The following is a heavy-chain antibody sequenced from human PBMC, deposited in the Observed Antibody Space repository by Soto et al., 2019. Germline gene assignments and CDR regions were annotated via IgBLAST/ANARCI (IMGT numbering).Heavy chain of an antibody. CDR2: ISSSSSTI. V-gene: IGHV3-48*01. Sequence: PWGSLRLSCAASGFTFSSYSMNWVRQAPGKGLEWVSYISSSSSTIYYADSVKGRFTISRDNAKNSLYLQMNSLRAEDTAVYYCTRPSVFNYWGQGTLVTVSS. J-gene: IGHJ4*02. CDR3: TRPSVFNY. CDR1: GFTFSSYS.